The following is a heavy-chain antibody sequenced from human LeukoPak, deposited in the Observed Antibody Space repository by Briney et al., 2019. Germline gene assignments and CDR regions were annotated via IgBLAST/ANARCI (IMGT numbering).Heavy chain of an antibody. CDR3: ARDRGSITLVRGVNYY. CDR1: GLTFSSYS. J-gene: IGHJ4*02. CDR2: ISSSSSNI. V-gene: IGHV3-48*04. D-gene: IGHD3-10*01. Sequence: GGSLRLSCVASGLTFSSYSMNWVRQAPGKGLEWVSHISSSSSNIYYADSVKGRFTISRDNAKNSLYLQMDSLRAEDTAVYYCARDRGSITLVRGVNYYWGQGTLVTVSS.